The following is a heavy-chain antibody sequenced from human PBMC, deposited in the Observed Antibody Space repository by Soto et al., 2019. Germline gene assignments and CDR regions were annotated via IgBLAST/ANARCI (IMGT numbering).Heavy chain of an antibody. J-gene: IGHJ6*02. V-gene: IGHV1-8*01. CDR1: GYTFTSYD. CDR3: ARDIQGGRFLEWPNGSNGMDV. Sequence: ASVKVSCKASGYTFTSYDINWVRQATGQGLEWMGWINPNFGNTDYAQKIQGRVTITRDTSTSTAYMELSSLRSEDTAVYYCARDIQGGRFLEWPNGSNGMDVWGQGTTVTVSS. D-gene: IGHD3-3*01. CDR2: INPNFGNT.